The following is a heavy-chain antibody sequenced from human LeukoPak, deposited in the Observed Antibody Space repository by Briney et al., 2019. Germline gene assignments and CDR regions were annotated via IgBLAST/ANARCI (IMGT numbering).Heavy chain of an antibody. Sequence: SETLSLTCTVSSASISSYYWSWIRQTAGRGLEWIGRIYINGGTNYNPSLMSRVTISVDKSRNQLSLNVTSVTAADTAVYYCVRDLSSAWYAFDYWGQGTLVTVSS. CDR3: VRDLSSAWYAFDY. CDR1: SASISSYY. CDR2: IYINGGT. V-gene: IGHV4-4*07. J-gene: IGHJ4*02. D-gene: IGHD6-19*01.